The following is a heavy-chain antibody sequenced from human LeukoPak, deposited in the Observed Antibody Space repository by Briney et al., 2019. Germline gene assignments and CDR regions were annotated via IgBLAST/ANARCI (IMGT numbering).Heavy chain of an antibody. Sequence: ASVKVSCKASGYTFTSYYMHWVRQAPGQGLEWMGISNPSGGSTSYAQKFQGRVTMTRDTSTSTVYMELSSLRSEDTAVYYCWGSDIVVVPAAHQHAFDIWGQGTMVTVSS. D-gene: IGHD2-2*01. J-gene: IGHJ3*02. CDR3: WGSDIVVVPAAHQHAFDI. CDR1: GYTFTSYY. CDR2: SNPSGGST. V-gene: IGHV1-46*01.